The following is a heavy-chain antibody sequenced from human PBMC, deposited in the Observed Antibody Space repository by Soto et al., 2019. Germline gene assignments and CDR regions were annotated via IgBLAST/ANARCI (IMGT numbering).Heavy chain of an antibody. J-gene: IGHJ4*02. Sequence: GSLRLSCAASGFSISDHYMSWIRQAPGKGLEWVSYSSNSGTFTKYADSVKGRFSISRDNAKNSLYLEINSLRGEDTAIYYCARSGDNYNVLDYWGQGTPVTVSS. CDR1: GFSISDHY. V-gene: IGHV3-11*03. CDR3: ARSGDNYNVLDY. CDR2: SSNSGTFT. D-gene: IGHD3-10*02.